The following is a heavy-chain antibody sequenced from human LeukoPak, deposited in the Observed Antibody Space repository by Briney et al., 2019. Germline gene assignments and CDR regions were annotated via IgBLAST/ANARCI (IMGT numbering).Heavy chain of an antibody. Sequence: GGSLRLSCAASGFTFGTCAMHWVRQAPGKGLEWVSYISSSSSTIYYADSVKGRFTISRDNAKNSLYLQMNSLRAEDTAVYYCARDPSIAVANDAFDIWGQGTMVTVSS. CDR3: ARDPSIAVANDAFDI. CDR1: GFTFGTCA. J-gene: IGHJ3*02. V-gene: IGHV3-48*01. CDR2: ISSSSSTI. D-gene: IGHD6-19*01.